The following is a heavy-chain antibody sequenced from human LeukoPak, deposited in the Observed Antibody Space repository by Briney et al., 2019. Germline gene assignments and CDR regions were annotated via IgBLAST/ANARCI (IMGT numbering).Heavy chain of an antibody. CDR1: GGSLNGYY. D-gene: IGHD1-26*01. CDR3: AREHRGAFDI. V-gene: IGHV4-59*01. J-gene: IGHJ3*02. CDR2: ISYSGST. Sequence: PSETLSLTCTVSGGSLNGYYWSWIRQPPGKGLEWIGYISYSGSTNYNPSLKSRVTISVDTKQFSLKLSSVTAADTAVYYCAREHRGAFDIWGQGTMVTVSS.